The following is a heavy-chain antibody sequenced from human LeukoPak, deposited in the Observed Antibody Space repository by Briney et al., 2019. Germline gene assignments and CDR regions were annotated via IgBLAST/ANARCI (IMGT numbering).Heavy chain of an antibody. J-gene: IGHJ4*02. CDR3: AKDSDYYDSGSYFDY. CDR2: IIGSGGST. V-gene: IGHV3-23*01. D-gene: IGHD3-10*01. Sequence: GGSLRLSCAAPGFTFSSYAMIWVRQAPGKGLEWVSVIIGSGGSTNYADSVKGRFTISRDSSKSTLYLQMNTLRAEDTAVYYCAKDSDYYDSGSYFDYWGQGTLVTVSS. CDR1: GFTFSSYA.